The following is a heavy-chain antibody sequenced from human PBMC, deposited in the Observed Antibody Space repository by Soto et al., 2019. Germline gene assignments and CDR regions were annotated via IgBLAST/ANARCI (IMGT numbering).Heavy chain of an antibody. CDR1: GGSISSSSYY. CDR2: IYYSGST. CDR3: ARLPFFGVVIESYFDY. J-gene: IGHJ4*02. V-gene: IGHV4-39*01. D-gene: IGHD3-3*01. Sequence: SETLSLTCTVSGGSISSSSYYWGWIRQPPGKGLEWIGSIYYSGSTYYNPSLKSRVTISVDTSKNQFSLKLSPVTAADTAVYYCARLPFFGVVIESYFDYWGQGTLVTVSS.